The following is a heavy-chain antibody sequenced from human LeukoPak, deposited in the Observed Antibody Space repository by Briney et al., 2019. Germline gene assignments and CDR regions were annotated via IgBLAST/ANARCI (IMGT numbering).Heavy chain of an antibody. V-gene: IGHV4-59*12. CDR3: ARESYGSRSYDYYYYYMDV. J-gene: IGHJ6*03. D-gene: IGHD3-10*01. Sequence: SETLSLTCTVSGGSINTYYWSWIRQPPGKGLEWIGSIYYSGSTYYNPSLKSRVTTSVDTSKNQFSLKLSSVTAADTAVYYCARESYGSRSYDYYYYYMDVWGKGTTVTVSS. CDR2: IYYSGST. CDR1: GGSINTYY.